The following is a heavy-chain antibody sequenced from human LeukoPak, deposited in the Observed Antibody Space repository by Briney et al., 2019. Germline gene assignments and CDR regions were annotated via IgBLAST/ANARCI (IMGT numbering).Heavy chain of an antibody. J-gene: IGHJ6*02. CDR3: AKNTWKSSDTGRGRMDV. V-gene: IGHV3-48*01. CDR1: GFSFSHYS. Sequence: GGSLRLSCAASGFSFSHYSMTWARQASGKGLEWISYIGVGGRPTNYADSVKARFTISRDDAQNSLYLQMNSLRAEDTAVYYCAKNTWKSSDTGRGRMDVWGQGTTVTVSS. D-gene: IGHD1-1*01. CDR2: IGVGGRPT.